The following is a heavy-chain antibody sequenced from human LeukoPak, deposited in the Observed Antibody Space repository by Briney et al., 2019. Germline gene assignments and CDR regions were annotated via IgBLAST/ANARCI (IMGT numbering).Heavy chain of an antibody. CDR3: ARDPGYYSSSWYGDY. CDR2: IATAGDT. D-gene: IGHD6-13*01. V-gene: IGHV3-13*01. Sequence: QSGGSLRLSCAASGFTFSSYDMHWVRQGIGKGLEWVSAIATAGDTFYSGSVKGRFTISRDNSKNTLYLQMNSLRAEDTAVYYCARDPGYYSSSWYGDYWGQGTLVTVSS. J-gene: IGHJ4*02. CDR1: GFTFSSYD.